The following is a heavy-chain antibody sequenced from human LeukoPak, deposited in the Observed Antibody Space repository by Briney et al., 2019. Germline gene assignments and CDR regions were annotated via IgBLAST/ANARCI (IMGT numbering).Heavy chain of an antibody. V-gene: IGHV3-21*01. CDR1: GFTFSSYS. Sequence: GGSLRLSCAASGFTFSSYSMNWVRQAPGAGLEWVSSISSSSSYIYYADSVKGRFTISRDNAKNSLYLQMNSLRAEDTAVYYCAREFVLGDYDYWGQGTLVTVSS. CDR3: AREFVLGDYDY. D-gene: IGHD2-21*01. CDR2: ISSSSSYI. J-gene: IGHJ4*02.